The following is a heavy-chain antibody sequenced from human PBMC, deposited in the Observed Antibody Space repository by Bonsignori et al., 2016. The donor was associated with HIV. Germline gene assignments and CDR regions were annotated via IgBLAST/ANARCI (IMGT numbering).Heavy chain of an antibody. Sequence: WIRQPPGKGLEWIGRIYTSGSTNYNPSLKSRVTMSVDTSKNQFSLKLSSVTAADTAVYYCATFSTAMAPYDAFDIWGQGTMVTVSS. CDR3: ATFSTAMAPYDAFDI. D-gene: IGHD5-18*01. V-gene: IGHV4-4*07. J-gene: IGHJ3*02. CDR2: IYTSGST.